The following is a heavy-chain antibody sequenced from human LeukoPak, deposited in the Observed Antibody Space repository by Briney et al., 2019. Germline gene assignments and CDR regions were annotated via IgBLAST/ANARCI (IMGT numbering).Heavy chain of an antibody. CDR2: ISYDGSNK. J-gene: IGHJ4*02. V-gene: IGHV3-30*04. Sequence: GRSLRLSCAASGFTFSSYAMHGVRQAPGKGLEWVAVISYDGSNKYYADSVKGRFTISRDNSKNTLYLQMNSLRAEDTAVYYCAREVYDYIWGRNFDYWGQGTLVTVSS. D-gene: IGHD3-16*01. CDR3: AREVYDYIWGRNFDY. CDR1: GFTFSSYA.